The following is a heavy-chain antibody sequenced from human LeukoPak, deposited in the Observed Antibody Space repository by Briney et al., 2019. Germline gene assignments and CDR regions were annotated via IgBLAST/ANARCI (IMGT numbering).Heavy chain of an antibody. J-gene: IGHJ4*02. CDR1: GGSISSHY. CDR3: ARDRVGYCSSTSCDYYFDY. D-gene: IGHD2-2*01. V-gene: IGHV4-59*11. CDR2: IYYSGST. Sequence: PSETLSLTCTVSGGSISSHYWSWIRQPPGKGLEWIGYIYYSGSTNYNPSLKSRVTISVDTSKNQFSLKLSSVTAADTAVYYCARDRVGYCSSTSCDYYFDYWGQGTLVTVSS.